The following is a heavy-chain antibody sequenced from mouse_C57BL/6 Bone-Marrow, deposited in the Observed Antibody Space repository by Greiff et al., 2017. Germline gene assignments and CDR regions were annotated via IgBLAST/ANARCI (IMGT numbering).Heavy chain of an antibody. CDR3: TRGGEITTVVADY. Sequence: VQLQQSGAELVRPGASVTLSCKASGYTFTDYEMHWVKQTPVHGLEWIGAIDPETGGTAYNQKFKGKAILTADKSSSTAYMELRSLTSEDSAVXYCTRGGEITTVVADYWGQGTTLTVSS. CDR1: GYTFTDYE. CDR2: IDPETGGT. D-gene: IGHD1-1*01. V-gene: IGHV1-15*01. J-gene: IGHJ2*01.